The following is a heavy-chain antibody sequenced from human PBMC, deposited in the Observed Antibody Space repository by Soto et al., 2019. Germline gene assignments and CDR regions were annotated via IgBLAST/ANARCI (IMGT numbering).Heavy chain of an antibody. CDR3: ARGNYFGSETFDY. D-gene: IGHD3-9*01. V-gene: IGHV1-18*01. Sequence: ASVKVSCKASGYTFTSYGISWVRQAPGQGLEWMAWISGYSGSTYYAQNFQGRVTVTTDTSTDTASMELRSLRSGDSAIYYCARGNYFGSETFDYRGQGTLVTVSS. J-gene: IGHJ4*02. CDR1: GYTFTSYG. CDR2: ISGYSGST.